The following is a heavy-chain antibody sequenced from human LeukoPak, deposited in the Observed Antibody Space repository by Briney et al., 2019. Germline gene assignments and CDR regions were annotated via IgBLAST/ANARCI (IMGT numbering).Heavy chain of an antibody. Sequence: GASVKVSCKASGYTFTSNDINWVRQATGQGLEWMGWMNPNSGNTGYAQKFQGRVTMTEDTSTDTAYMELSSLRYEDTAVYYCATGIPRYYYYGMDVWGQGTTVTVSS. CDR1: GYTFTSND. J-gene: IGHJ6*02. CDR2: MNPNSGNT. CDR3: ATGIPRYYYYGMDV. V-gene: IGHV1-8*01. D-gene: IGHD2-21*01.